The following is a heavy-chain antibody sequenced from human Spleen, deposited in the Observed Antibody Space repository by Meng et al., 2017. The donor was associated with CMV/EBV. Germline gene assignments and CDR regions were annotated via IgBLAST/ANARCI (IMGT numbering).Heavy chain of an antibody. CDR3: ARWGLWFGELSFDY. D-gene: IGHD3-10*01. CDR2: IYTSGST. Sequence: LQESGPGLVKPSETLSLTCTVSGGSISSYYWSWIRQPAGKGLEWIGRIYTSGSTNYNPSLKSRVTMSVDTSKNQFSLKLSSVTAADTAVYYCARWGLWFGELSFDYWGQGTLVTVSS. CDR1: GGSISSYY. V-gene: IGHV4-4*07. J-gene: IGHJ4*02.